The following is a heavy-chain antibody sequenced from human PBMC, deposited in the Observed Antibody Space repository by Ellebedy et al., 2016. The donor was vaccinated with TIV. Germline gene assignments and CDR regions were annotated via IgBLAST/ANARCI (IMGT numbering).Heavy chain of an antibody. CDR2: IHHSGTN. J-gene: IGHJ3*01. Sequence: MPSETLSLTCTVSDYSISSGYFWGWIRQPPGKGREWIGSIHHSGTNYYNPSLKSRLTISVDTSKTQFSLNLSSVTAIDTAVYYCARELAYYSNNGYYYLSGFDVWGRGTMVTVSS. CDR3: ARELAYYSNNGYYYLSGFDV. CDR1: DYSISSGYF. D-gene: IGHD3-22*01. V-gene: IGHV4-38-2*02.